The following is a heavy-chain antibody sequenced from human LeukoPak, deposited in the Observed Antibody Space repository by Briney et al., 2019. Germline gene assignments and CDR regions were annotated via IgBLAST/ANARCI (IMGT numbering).Heavy chain of an antibody. CDR3: ARDFHCSSTSCPTDGFDY. V-gene: IGHV3-74*01. D-gene: IGHD2-2*01. Sequence: AGGSLGLSGAASGFTFSSYWMHWVRQAPGKGLVWVSRINSDGSSTSYADSVKCRFTISRDNAKNTLYLQMNSLRAEDTAVYYCARDFHCSSTSCPTDGFDYWGQGTLVTVSS. CDR2: INSDGSST. CDR1: GFTFSSYW. J-gene: IGHJ4*02.